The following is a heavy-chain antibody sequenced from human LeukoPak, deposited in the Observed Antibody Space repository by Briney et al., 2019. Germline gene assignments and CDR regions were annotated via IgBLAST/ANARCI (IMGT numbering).Heavy chain of an antibody. J-gene: IGHJ4*02. Sequence: GGSLRLSCAVAGFTFSSFAMHWVRQAPGRGREWVRGISYDGSNNYYAESVKGRFTISKDNSKNSLYLQMNSLQAEDTAVYYSARDDRGIAAAGFFDYWRQGTMVTVSS. CDR1: GFTFSSFA. CDR3: ARDDRGIAAAGFFDY. V-gene: IGHV3-30-3*01. D-gene: IGHD6-13*01. CDR2: ISYDGSNN.